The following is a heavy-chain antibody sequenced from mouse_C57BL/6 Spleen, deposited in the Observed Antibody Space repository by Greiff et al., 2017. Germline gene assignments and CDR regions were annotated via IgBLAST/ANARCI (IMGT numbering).Heavy chain of an antibody. Sequence: QVQLQQSGAELARPGASVKLSCKASGYTFTSYGISWVKQRTGQGLEWIGEIYPRSGNTYYNEKFKGKATLTADKSSSTAYMELRSLTSEDSAVYFCARSGWPGAMDYWGQGTSVTVSP. V-gene: IGHV1-81*01. J-gene: IGHJ4*01. CDR1: GYTFTSYG. D-gene: IGHD1-1*02. CDR3: ARSGWPGAMDY. CDR2: IYPRSGNT.